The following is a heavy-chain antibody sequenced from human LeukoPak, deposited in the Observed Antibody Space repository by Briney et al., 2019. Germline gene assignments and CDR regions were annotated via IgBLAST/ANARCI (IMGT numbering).Heavy chain of an antibody. J-gene: IGHJ2*01. CDR1: GYTFTSYG. D-gene: IGHD5-18*01. V-gene: IGHV1-18*04. CDR3: ARDRIQLWSGYWYFDL. CDR2: NSAYNGNK. Sequence: GASVKVSCKASGYTFTSYGISWVRQAPGQGLEWMEWNSAYNGNKNYAQKLQGRVTMSTDTSTSTAYMGLRRLRSDDTAVYYCARDRIQLWSGYWYFDLWGRGTLVTVSS.